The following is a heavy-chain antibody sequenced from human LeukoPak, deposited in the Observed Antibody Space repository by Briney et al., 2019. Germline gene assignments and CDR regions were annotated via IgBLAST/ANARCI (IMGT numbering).Heavy chain of an antibody. CDR3: ATLPSVYGDSSGY. V-gene: IGHV1-69*05. D-gene: IGHD4-17*01. CDR2: IIPIFGTA. CDR1: GGTFSSYA. J-gene: IGHJ4*02. Sequence: SVKVSCKASGGTFSSYAISWVRQAPGQGLEWMGRIIPIFGTANYAQKFQGRVTITTDESTSTAYMELSSLRSEDTAVYYCATLPSVYGDSSGYWGQGTLVTVSS.